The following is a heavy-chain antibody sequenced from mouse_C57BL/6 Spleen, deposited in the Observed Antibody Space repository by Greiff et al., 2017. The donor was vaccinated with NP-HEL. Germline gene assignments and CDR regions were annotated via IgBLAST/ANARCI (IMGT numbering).Heavy chain of an antibody. Sequence: VKLQQSGPELVKPGASVKISCKASGYAFSSSWMNWVKQRPGKGLEWIGRIYPGDGDTNYNGKFKGKATLTADKSSSTAYMQLSSLTSEDSAVYFCARSIYYGNHYWYFDVWGTGTTVTVSS. CDR3: ARSIYYGNHYWYFDV. V-gene: IGHV1-82*01. J-gene: IGHJ1*03. CDR2: IYPGDGDT. CDR1: GYAFSSSW. D-gene: IGHD2-1*01.